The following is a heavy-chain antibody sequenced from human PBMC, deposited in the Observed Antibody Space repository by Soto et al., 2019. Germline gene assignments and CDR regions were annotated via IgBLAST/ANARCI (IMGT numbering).Heavy chain of an antibody. J-gene: IGHJ4*02. Sequence: QVQLVQSGAEVKKPGSSVKVSCKASGGTFSSFGFNWVRQAPGQGLEWMGGIIPLYGTANHAQRFQGRVTISADESTSTVYMELISLRSKDTAIYYCARDRSMDGYNSRSFDYWGQGTLVTVSS. D-gene: IGHD5-12*01. CDR2: IIPLYGTA. CDR1: GGTFSSFG. V-gene: IGHV1-69*01. CDR3: ARDRSMDGYNSRSFDY.